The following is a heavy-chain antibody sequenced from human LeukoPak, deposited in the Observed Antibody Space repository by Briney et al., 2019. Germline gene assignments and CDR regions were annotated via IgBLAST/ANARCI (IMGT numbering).Heavy chain of an antibody. CDR3: VKVSVTGTSVEY. D-gene: IGHD6-19*01. CDR1: GFIFSRYA. V-gene: IGHV3-64D*06. J-gene: IGHJ4*02. CDR2: ISTTGYST. Sequence: GGSLRLSCAASGFIFSRYAMHWVRQAPGKGLDYVSAISTTGYSTYYADSVKGRFTISRDNSKNTLYLQMSSLRAEDMAVYYCVKVSVTGTSVEYWGQGTLVTVSS.